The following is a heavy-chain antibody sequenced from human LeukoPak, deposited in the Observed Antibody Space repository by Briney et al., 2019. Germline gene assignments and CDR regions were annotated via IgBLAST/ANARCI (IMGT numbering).Heavy chain of an antibody. CDR3: ARDDYGGIDY. J-gene: IGHJ4*02. Sequence: GGSLRLSCAASGFTFSSYEMNWVRQAPGKGLEWVSYISSSGSTIYYADSVKGRFTISRDSAKNSLYLQMNSLRAEDTAVYYCARDDYGGIDYWGQGTLVTVSS. V-gene: IGHV3-48*03. D-gene: IGHD4-17*01. CDR1: GFTFSSYE. CDR2: ISSSGSTI.